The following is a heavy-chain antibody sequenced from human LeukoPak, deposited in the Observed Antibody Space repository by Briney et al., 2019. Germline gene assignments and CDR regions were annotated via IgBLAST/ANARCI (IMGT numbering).Heavy chain of an antibody. V-gene: IGHV3-23*01. CDR1: GFTFSNFA. CDR2: ISGSGVST. D-gene: IGHD6-13*01. Sequence: GGSLRLSCSASGFTFSNFAMIWVRQAPGKGLECVSAISGSGVSTYYADSVKGRFTISRDNSTNTLYLQMNSLRAEDTAVYYCARDPAAAVSGVYWGQGTLVTVSS. CDR3: ARDPAAAVSGVY. J-gene: IGHJ4*02.